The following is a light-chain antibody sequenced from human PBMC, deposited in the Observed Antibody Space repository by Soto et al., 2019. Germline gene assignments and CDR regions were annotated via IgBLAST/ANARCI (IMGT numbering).Light chain of an antibody. CDR2: RNN. CDR3: AAWDDSLSGAV. V-gene: IGLV1-47*01. CDR1: SSNIGSNY. Sequence: QSVLTQPPSASGTHGQRVTISCSGSSSNIGSNYVYWYQQLPGTAPKLLIYRNNQRPSGVPDRFSGSKSGTSASLAISGLRSEDEADYYCAAWDDSLSGAVFGGGTQLTVL. J-gene: IGLJ7*01.